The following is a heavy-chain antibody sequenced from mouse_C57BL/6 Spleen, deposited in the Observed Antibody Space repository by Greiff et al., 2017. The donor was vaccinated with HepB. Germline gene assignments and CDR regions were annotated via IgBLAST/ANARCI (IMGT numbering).Heavy chain of an antibody. D-gene: IGHD1-1*01. V-gene: IGHV7-1*01. CDR1: GFTFSDFY. CDR3: ARDARKTTVGYFDV. J-gene: IGHJ1*03. Sequence: EVKVVESGGGLVQSGRSLRLSCATSGFTFSDFYMEWVRQAPGKGLEWIAASRNKANDYTTEYSASVKGRFIVSRDTSQSILYLQMNALRAEDTAIYYCARDARKTTVGYFDVWGTGPTVTVSS. CDR2: SRNKANDYTT.